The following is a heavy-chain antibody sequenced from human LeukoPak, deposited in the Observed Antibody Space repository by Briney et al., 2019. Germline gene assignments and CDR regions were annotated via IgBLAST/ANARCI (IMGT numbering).Heavy chain of an antibody. V-gene: IGHV1-8*01. CDR2: MNPNSGNT. CDR1: GYTFTSYD. D-gene: IGHD5-24*01. J-gene: IGHJ4*02. Sequence: ASVKDSCKASGYTFTSYDINWVRQATGQGLEWMGWMNPNSGNTGYAQKFQGRVTMTRNTSISTAYMELSSLRSGDTAVYYCARGEMATTSFDYWGQGTLVTVSS. CDR3: ARGEMATTSFDY.